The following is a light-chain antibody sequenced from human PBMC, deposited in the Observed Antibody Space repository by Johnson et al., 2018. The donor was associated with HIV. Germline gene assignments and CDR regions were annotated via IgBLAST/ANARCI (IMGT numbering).Light chain of an antibody. CDR3: GTWDSSLSAGIV. J-gene: IGLJ1*01. Sequence: QSVLTQPPSVSAAPGQKVTISCSGSSSNIGNNYVSWYQQLPGTAPKLLIYENNKRPSGIPDRFSGSKSGTSATLGITGLQTGDEADYYCGTWDSSLSAGIVVGTGTKVTVL. CDR2: ENN. CDR1: SSNIGNNY. V-gene: IGLV1-51*02.